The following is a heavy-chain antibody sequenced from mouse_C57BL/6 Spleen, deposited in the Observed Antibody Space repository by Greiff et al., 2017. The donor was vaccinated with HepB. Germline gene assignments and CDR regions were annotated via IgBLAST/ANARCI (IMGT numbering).Heavy chain of an antibody. D-gene: IGHD1-1*01. CDR3: ARHYYGNYAMDY. V-gene: IGHV1-18*01. CDR2: INPNNGGT. CDR1: GYTFTDYN. Sequence: VQLKQSGPELVKPGASVKIPCKASGYTFTDYNMDWVKQSHGKSLEWIGDINPNNGGTIYNQKFKGQATLTVDKSSSTAYMALRSLTSEDTTVYYCARHYYGNYAMDYWGQGTSVTVSS. J-gene: IGHJ4*01.